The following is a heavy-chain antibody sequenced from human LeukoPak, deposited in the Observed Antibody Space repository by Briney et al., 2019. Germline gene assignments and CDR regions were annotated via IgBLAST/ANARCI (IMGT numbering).Heavy chain of an antibody. CDR3: ANLVGYSGYEMIDY. CDR1: GFTFSSYA. CDR2: ISGSGGST. Sequence: GGSLRLSCAGSGFTFSSYATSGVRQAPGKGLEWVSAISGSGGSTYYADSVKGRFTISRGNSKNTLYLQMNSLRAEDTAVYYCANLVGYSGYEMIDYWGQGTLVTVSS. D-gene: IGHD5-12*01. V-gene: IGHV3-23*01. J-gene: IGHJ4*02.